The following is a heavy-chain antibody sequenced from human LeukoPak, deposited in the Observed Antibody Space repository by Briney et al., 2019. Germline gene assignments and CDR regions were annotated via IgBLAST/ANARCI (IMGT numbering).Heavy chain of an antibody. CDR2: INPSGGST. D-gene: IGHD6-19*01. J-gene: IGHJ4*02. CDR3: AIEKQWLVSRPDLGFIDY. Sequence: ASVKVSCKASGYTFTSYYMHWVRQAPGQGLEWMGIINPSGGSTSYAQKFQGRVTMTRDTSTSTVYMELSSLRSEDTAVYYCAIEKQWLVSRPDLGFIDYWGQGTLVTVSS. CDR1: GYTFTSYY. V-gene: IGHV1-46*01.